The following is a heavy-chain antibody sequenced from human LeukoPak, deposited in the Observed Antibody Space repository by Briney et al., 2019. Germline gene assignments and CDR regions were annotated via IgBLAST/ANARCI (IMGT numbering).Heavy chain of an antibody. Sequence: PGGSLRLSCAASEFSFSSSNMNWVRQAPGKGLEWISYISGSSSTIFYADSVKGRFIISRDNAKKSMYLQMNSLRADDTAVYYCARVGYSSSGLPEDYYYYMDVWGKGTTVTVSS. V-gene: IGHV3-48*04. CDR1: EFSFSSSN. J-gene: IGHJ6*03. CDR3: ARVGYSSSGLPEDYYYYMDV. CDR2: ISGSSSTI. D-gene: IGHD6-13*01.